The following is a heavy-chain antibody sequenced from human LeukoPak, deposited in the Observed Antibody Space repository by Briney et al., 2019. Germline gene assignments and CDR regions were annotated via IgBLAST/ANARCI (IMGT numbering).Heavy chain of an antibody. V-gene: IGHV3-7*01. D-gene: IGHD3-10*01. CDR1: GFTFSSYW. Sequence: GGSLRLSCAASGFTFSSYWMNWVRQAPGKGLEWVININQDGSEKYYVESVKGRFTISRDNGKNSLYLQLYSLRAEDTDVYYCAREGTGEYFDYWGKGTLVTVSS. J-gene: IGHJ4*02. CDR3: AREGTGEYFDY. CDR2: INQDGSEK.